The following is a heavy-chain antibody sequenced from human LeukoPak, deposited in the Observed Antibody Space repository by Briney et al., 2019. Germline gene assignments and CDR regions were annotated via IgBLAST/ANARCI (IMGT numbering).Heavy chain of an antibody. CDR2: ISGDGRST. V-gene: IGHV3-74*01. Sequence: GGSLRLSCAASGFTFRTYWMHWVRRAPGKGLIWVSRISGDGRSTSYADSVKGRFTISRDNAKNTLYLQMHSLRAEDTAVYYCATFYYDPAYWGQGTLVTVSS. D-gene: IGHD3-22*01. CDR1: GFTFRTYW. CDR3: ATFYYDPAY. J-gene: IGHJ4*02.